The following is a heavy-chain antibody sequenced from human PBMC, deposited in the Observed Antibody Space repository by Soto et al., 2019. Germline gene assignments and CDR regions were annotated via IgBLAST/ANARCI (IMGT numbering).Heavy chain of an antibody. CDR3: AMEQAVASTGWLNH. Sequence: CETLYLPCTVSGDCLSSYFWSWIRQPAGKGLGWIGRAHTSGSTTYNPSLMSRVTMSVDTSKSQFSLKLTSVSAADTAVYYCAMEQAVASTGWLNHWGQGTLVSVS. D-gene: IGHD6-19*01. V-gene: IGHV4-4*07. CDR1: GDCLSSYF. CDR2: AHTSGST. J-gene: IGHJ5*02.